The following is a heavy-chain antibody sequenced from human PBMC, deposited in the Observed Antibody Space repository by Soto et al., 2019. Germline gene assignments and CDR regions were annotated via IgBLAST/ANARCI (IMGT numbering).Heavy chain of an antibody. D-gene: IGHD4-17*01. V-gene: IGHV2-5*02. Sequence: QITLKESGPSLVKPTQTLTLTCTFSGFSLSTSGVGVGWFRQPPGKALEWLAVIYWDDYKHYSPSLKSRLTITKHTSKTQVVLTMTTMDPVDTATYYCPRKGYGDSPIDYWGQGTLVTVSS. CDR1: GFSLSTSGVG. CDR2: IYWDDYK. CDR3: PRKGYGDSPIDY. J-gene: IGHJ4*02.